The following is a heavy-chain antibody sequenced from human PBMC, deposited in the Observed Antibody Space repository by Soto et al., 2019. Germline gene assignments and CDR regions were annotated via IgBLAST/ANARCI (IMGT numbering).Heavy chain of an antibody. D-gene: IGHD4-17*01. V-gene: IGHV1-24*01. CDR3: ATAGYDTKWDYGGNLYYFDY. CDR1: GYTLTELS. J-gene: IGHJ4*02. CDR2: FDPEDGET. Sequence: QVQLVQSGAEVKKPGASVKVSCKVSGYTLTELSMHWVRQAPGKGLEWMGGFDPEDGETIYAQKFQGRVTMTEDTSTDTAYMELSSLRSEDTAVYYCATAGYDTKWDYGGNLYYFDYWGQGTLVTVSS.